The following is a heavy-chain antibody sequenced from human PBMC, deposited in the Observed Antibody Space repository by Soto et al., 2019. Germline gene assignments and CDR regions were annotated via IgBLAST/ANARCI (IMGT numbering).Heavy chain of an antibody. CDR1: GFTFSSYG. J-gene: IGHJ3*02. CDR3: ARLYCSAASCYSVGAFDI. V-gene: IGHV3-33*01. CDR2: IWFDGSDK. D-gene: IGHD2-15*01. Sequence: GGSLRLSCAASGFTFSSYGMHWVRQAPGKGLEWVALIWFDGSDKYYTESVKGRFTISRDNSKSTLYLQMNSLRAEDTAVYYCARLYCSAASCYSVGAFDIRGQGTMVTVSS.